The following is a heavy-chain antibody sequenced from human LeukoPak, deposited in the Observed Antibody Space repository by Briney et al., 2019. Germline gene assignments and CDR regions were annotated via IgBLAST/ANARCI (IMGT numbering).Heavy chain of an antibody. J-gene: IGHJ4*02. CDR3: ARLRVTTGFDY. CDR2: IYYSGIA. Sequence: SETLSFTCTVSAGSITRSSYYWGWIRQTPGEGLDWIGSIYYSGIAYYNPSLQGRVTMSVDTSKNQFSLKLNSVTVADTAVYYCARLRVTTGFDYWDQGIPVTVSS. V-gene: IGHV4-39*01. D-gene: IGHD2-21*02. CDR1: AGSITRSSYY.